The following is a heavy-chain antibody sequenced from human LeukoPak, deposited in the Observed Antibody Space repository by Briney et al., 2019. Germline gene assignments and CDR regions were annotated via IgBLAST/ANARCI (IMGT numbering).Heavy chain of an antibody. V-gene: IGHV3-30-3*01. D-gene: IGHD3-10*01. CDR3: ARVDHYYGSGSP. Sequence: GGSLRLSCAASGFTFSSYAMHWVRQAPGKGLEWVAVISYDGSNKYYADSVKGRFTISRDNAKNSLYLQMNSLRTEDTAVYYCARVDHYYGSGSPWGKGTTVTVSS. J-gene: IGHJ6*04. CDR2: ISYDGSNK. CDR1: GFTFSSYA.